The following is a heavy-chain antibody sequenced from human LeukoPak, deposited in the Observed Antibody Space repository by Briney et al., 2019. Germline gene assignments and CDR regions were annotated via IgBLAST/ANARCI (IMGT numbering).Heavy chain of an antibody. J-gene: IGHJ4*02. Sequence: EASVKVSCKASGYTFTGYYMHWVRQAPGQGLEWMGWINPNSGGTNYAQKFQGRVTMTRDTSISTAYMELSRLRSDDTAVYYCARASYYYDSSGYPAGVNLWGQGTLVTVSS. V-gene: IGHV1-2*02. CDR3: ARASYYYDSSGYPAGVNL. D-gene: IGHD3-22*01. CDR2: INPNSGGT. CDR1: GYTFTGYY.